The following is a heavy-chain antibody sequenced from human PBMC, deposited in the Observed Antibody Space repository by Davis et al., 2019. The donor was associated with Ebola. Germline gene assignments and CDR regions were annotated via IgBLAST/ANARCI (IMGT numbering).Heavy chain of an antibody. Sequence: PSETLSLTCAVYGGSFSGYYWSWIRQPPGKGLEWIGEINHSGSTNYNPSLKSRVTISVDTSKNQFSLKLSSVTAADTAVYYCARGCSSTSCNWFDPWGQGTLVTVSS. CDR3: ARGCSSTSCNWFDP. V-gene: IGHV4-34*01. D-gene: IGHD2-2*01. CDR1: GGSFSGYY. CDR2: INHSGST. J-gene: IGHJ5*02.